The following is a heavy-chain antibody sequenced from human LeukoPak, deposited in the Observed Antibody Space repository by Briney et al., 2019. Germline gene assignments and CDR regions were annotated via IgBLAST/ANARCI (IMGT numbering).Heavy chain of an antibody. CDR2: ITTNTGNP. D-gene: IGHD5-24*01. Sequence: ASVKVSCKASGYTFTSHSINWLRQAPGQGLEWMGRITTNTGNPTYAQGFTGRFVFSLDTSVSTAYLQISSLKAEDTAVYYCARGASTIRFDYWGQGTLVTVSS. CDR3: ARGASTIRFDY. J-gene: IGHJ4*02. V-gene: IGHV7-4-1*02. CDR1: GYTFTSHS.